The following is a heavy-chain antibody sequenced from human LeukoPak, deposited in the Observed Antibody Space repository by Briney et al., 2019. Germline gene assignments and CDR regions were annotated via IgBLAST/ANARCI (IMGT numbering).Heavy chain of an antibody. V-gene: IGHV3-23*01. CDR1: GFTFSSYA. J-gene: IGHJ4*02. CDR3: AKMVREFYTISYYFDY. CDR2: ISGSGAGT. Sequence: PGGSLRLSCAVSGFTFSSYAMNWVRQAPGKGLEWVSGISGSGAGTYYADSVKGRFTISRDNSKNTLYLQMNSRRAEDTAVYYCAKMVREFYTISYYFDYWGQGTLVTVSS. D-gene: IGHD2-8*01.